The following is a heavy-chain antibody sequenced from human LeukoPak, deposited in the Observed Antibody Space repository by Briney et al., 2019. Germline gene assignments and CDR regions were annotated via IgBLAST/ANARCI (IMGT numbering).Heavy chain of an antibody. CDR3: ARVGGDYGIYYYGMDV. J-gene: IGHJ6*02. D-gene: IGHD4-17*01. CDR2: ISYDGSNK. CDR1: GFTFSSYA. Sequence: GGSLRLSCAASGFTFSSYAVHWVRQAPGKGLEWVAVISYDGSNKYYADSVKGRFTISRDNSKNTLYLQMNSLRAEDMAVYYCARVGGDYGIYYYGMDVWGQGTTVNVSS. V-gene: IGHV3-30*04.